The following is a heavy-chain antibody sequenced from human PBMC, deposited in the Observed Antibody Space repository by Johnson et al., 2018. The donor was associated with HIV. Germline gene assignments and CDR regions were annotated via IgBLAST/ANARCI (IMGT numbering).Heavy chain of an antibody. J-gene: IGHJ3*02. V-gene: IGHV3-30*04. CDR1: GFSFSGSA. CDR3: ARVWSGESGAFDI. D-gene: IGHD3-3*01. Sequence: QVQLVESGGVVVQPGGSLRLSCAASGFSFSGSAMHWVRQAPGKGLEWVAVMWYDGSNKYYADSVKGRFTISRDNSKNTLYLQMNSLRAEDTAVYYCARVWSGESGAFDIWGQGTMVTVSS. CDR2: MWYDGSNK.